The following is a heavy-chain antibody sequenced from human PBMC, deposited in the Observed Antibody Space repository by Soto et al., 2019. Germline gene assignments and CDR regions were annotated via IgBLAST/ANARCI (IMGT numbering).Heavy chain of an antibody. CDR1: GGSISSSNW. V-gene: IGHV4-4*02. Sequence: SETLSLTCAVSGGSISSSNWWSWVRQPPGKGLEWIGEIYHSGSTNYNPSLKSRVTISMDKSKNQFSLQLNSVTPEDTAVYYCARDHPSAYGLRYYYYYYGMDVWGQGTTVTVSS. D-gene: IGHD3-10*01. CDR3: ARDHPSAYGLRYYYYYYGMDV. CDR2: IYHSGST. J-gene: IGHJ6*02.